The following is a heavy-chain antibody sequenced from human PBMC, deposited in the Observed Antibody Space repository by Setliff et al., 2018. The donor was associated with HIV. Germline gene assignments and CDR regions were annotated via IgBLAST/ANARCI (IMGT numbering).Heavy chain of an antibody. V-gene: IGHV1-2*02. J-gene: IGHJ6*03. Sequence: ASVKISCKASGYSFSDDYMHWVRQAPGQVLEWMGWNNPNSGDTNYAQKFQGRVTMTRDTSISTVYMELSRLISDDTAVYYCVRDRTHQNWGSRGYYYMDVWGKGTTVTV. CDR3: VRDRTHQNWGSRGYYYMDV. D-gene: IGHD7-27*01. CDR2: NNPNSGDT. CDR1: GYSFSDDY.